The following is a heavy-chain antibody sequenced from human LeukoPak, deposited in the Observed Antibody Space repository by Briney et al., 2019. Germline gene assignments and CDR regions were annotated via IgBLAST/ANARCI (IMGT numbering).Heavy chain of an antibody. CDR3: ARDYYYGMDV. Sequence: PGGSLRLSCAASGFTFSRYSMNWVRQAPGKGLEWVSYISSSSSTIYYADSVKGRFTISRDNAKNSLYLQMNSLRAEDTAVYYCARDYYYGMDVWGQGTTITVSS. J-gene: IGHJ6*02. CDR1: GFTFSRYS. CDR2: ISSSSSTI. V-gene: IGHV3-48*04.